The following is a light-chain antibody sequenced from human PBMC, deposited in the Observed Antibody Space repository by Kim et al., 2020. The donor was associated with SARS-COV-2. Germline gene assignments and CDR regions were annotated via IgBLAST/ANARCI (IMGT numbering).Light chain of an antibody. Sequence: SYELTQPPSVSVAPGKTARITCGGNNIGSKSVHWYQQKPGQAPVLVIYYDSDRPSGIPERFSGSNSGNTATLTISRVEAGDEADYYCQVWDRGSDHPVFGGGTQLTVL. CDR2: YDS. CDR3: QVWDRGSDHPV. V-gene: IGLV3-21*04. CDR1: NIGSKS. J-gene: IGLJ2*01.